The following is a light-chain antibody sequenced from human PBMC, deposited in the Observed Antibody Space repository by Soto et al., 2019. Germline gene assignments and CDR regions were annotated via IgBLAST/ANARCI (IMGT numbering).Light chain of an antibody. J-gene: IGKJ4*01. CDR3: QQRDTWPT. CDR1: QPVSTF. V-gene: IGKV3-11*01. Sequence: EIVLTQSPATLYLSPGETASLSCRASQPVSTFLAWYQKKPGQSPSLLLYDASNSATGVPDGFSGSGSGTDFTLTISSLEPEDFAVYYCQQRDTWPTFGGGTKVEIK. CDR2: DAS.